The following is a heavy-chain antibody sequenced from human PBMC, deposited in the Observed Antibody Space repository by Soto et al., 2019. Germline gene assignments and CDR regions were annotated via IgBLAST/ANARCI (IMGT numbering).Heavy chain of an antibody. V-gene: IGHV3-33*01. CDR2: IWNDGSNE. Sequence: GGSLRLSCKASGFSFSSYGMHWIRQAPGKGLEWLAIIWNDGSNEYYADSVKGRFTISRDNSKNTLYLQLNNLRAEDTAVYFCARDQTDSGGYSDYWGQGTLVTVSS. J-gene: IGHJ4*02. CDR1: GFSFSSYG. D-gene: IGHD3-22*01. CDR3: ARDQTDSGGYSDY.